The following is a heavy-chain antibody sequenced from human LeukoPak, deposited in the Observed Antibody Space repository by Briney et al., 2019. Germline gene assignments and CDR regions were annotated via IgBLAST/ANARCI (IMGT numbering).Heavy chain of an antibody. CDR2: IYSDNT. J-gene: IGHJ4*02. CDR3: ARRAGAYSHPYYN. V-gene: IGHV3-53*01. D-gene: IGHD4/OR15-4a*01. CDR1: GFTVSSNS. Sequence: PGGSLRLSCTVSGFTVSSNSMSWVRQAPGKGLEWVSFIYSDNTHYSDSVKGRFTISRDNSKNTLYLQMNSLRAEDTAVYYCARRAGAYSHPYYNWGQGTLVTVSS.